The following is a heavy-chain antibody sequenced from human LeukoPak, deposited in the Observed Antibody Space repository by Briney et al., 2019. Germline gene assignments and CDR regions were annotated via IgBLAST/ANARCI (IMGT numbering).Heavy chain of an antibody. CDR3: ARGNDILTGVDY. V-gene: IGHV4-30-4*01. CDR1: GGSISSGDYY. J-gene: IGHJ4*02. CDR2: IYYSGST. D-gene: IGHD3-9*01. Sequence: SETLSLTCTVSGGSISSGDYYWSCIRQPPGKGLEWIGYIYYSGSTYYNPSLKSRVTISVDTSKHQFSLKLSSVTAADTAVYYCARGNDILTGVDYWGQGTLVTVSS.